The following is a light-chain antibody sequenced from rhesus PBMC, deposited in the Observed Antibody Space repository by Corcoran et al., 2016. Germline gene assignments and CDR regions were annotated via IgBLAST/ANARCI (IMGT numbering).Light chain of an antibody. Sequence: DIQMTQSPSALSASVGDRVTISCRASQNIYSNLAWYQQKPGKAPKLLIYAASSLQTGIPSRFSGNGSGTDFTLTISSLHPEDSATYYCQHYYENPFSFGQGTKVEIK. V-gene: IGKV1S8*01. CDR3: QHYYENPFS. CDR1: QNIYSN. CDR2: AAS. J-gene: IGKJ2*01.